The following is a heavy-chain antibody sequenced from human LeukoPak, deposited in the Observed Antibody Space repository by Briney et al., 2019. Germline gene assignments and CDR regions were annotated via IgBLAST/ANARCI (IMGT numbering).Heavy chain of an antibody. CDR3: ARDEAADCTNALDV. CDR2: IYPKSRDT. V-gene: IGHV1-2*02. D-gene: IGHD2-8*01. Sequence: ASVKVSCKASGFTLTAYYMNWVQQAPGQGLEWMGYIYPKSRDTNYEQNFQGRVTMTSDTSMSTVYMELTGLRSDDTAVYYCARDEAADCTNALDVWGQGTMVTVSS. CDR1: GFTLTAYY. J-gene: IGHJ3*01.